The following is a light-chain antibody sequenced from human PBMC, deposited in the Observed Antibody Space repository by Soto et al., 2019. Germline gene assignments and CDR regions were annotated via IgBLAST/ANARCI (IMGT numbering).Light chain of an antibody. CDR2: GAS. Sequence: IVLTQSPGILSLSPGERATLSCRASQSVSSSYLAWYQQKPGQAPRLLIYGASSRATGIPDRFSGSGSGTDFTLTISRLEPEDFAVYYCQQYGSSITFGHGTRLEIK. J-gene: IGKJ5*01. V-gene: IGKV3-20*01. CDR1: QSVSSSY. CDR3: QQYGSSIT.